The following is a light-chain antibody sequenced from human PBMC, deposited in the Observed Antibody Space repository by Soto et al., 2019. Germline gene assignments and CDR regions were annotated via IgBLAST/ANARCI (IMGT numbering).Light chain of an antibody. CDR3: QQYDNWPLS. J-gene: IGKJ4*01. Sequence: EIVMTQSPATLSVSPGERATLSCRASQSVSNNLAWYQQKPGQAPRLLIYGASTRATGIPARFSGSGSGTEFTLSISRLQSEDFAVFYCQQYDNWPLSFGGGTKVESK. CDR1: QSVSNN. V-gene: IGKV3-15*01. CDR2: GAS.